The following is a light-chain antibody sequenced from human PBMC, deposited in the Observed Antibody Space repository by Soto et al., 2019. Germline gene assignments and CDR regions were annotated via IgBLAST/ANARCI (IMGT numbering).Light chain of an antibody. J-gene: IGKJ4*01. CDR2: AAS. CDR1: QSISNY. CDR3: QQGYTLSPRT. Sequence: DIQMTQSPSSLSASVGDRVIITCRTSQSISNYLIWYQHKPGKAPKVLISAASNLQSGVPSRFSGSGSGTVLTLTISSLQPEDFATYFCQQGYTLSPRTCXGVTKVDIK. V-gene: IGKV1-39*01.